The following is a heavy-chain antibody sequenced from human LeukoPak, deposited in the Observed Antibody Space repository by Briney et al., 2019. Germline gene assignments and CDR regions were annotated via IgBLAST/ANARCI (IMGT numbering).Heavy chain of an antibody. V-gene: IGHV1-69*05. CDR3: AREGRNGSGSYYPYYYYMDV. CDR2: IIPIFGTA. D-gene: IGHD3-10*01. Sequence: GASVKVSCKASGGTFSSYAISWVRQAPGQGLEWMGGIIPIFGTANYAQKFQGRVTITTDESTSTAYMELSSLGSEDTAVYYCAREGRNGSGSYYPYYYYMDVWGKGTTVTVSS. CDR1: GGTFSSYA. J-gene: IGHJ6*03.